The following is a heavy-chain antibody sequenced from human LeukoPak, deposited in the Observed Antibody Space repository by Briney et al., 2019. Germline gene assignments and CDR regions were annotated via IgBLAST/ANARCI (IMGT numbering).Heavy chain of an antibody. Sequence: PSETLSLTCTVSGGSISSYFWSWIRQPAGKGLEWIGRVYTTGSTNYNPSLKGRVTISTDTSKNQFSLRLISVTAADTAVYYCARAGDLLNGRWDYWGQGTLVNGSS. CDR1: GGSISSYF. D-gene: IGHD3-10*01. CDR2: VYTTGST. V-gene: IGHV4-4*07. CDR3: ARAGDLLNGRWDY. J-gene: IGHJ4*02.